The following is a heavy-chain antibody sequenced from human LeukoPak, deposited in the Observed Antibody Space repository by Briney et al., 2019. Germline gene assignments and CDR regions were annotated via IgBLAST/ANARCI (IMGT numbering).Heavy chain of an antibody. D-gene: IGHD6-13*01. J-gene: IGHJ4*02. CDR2: FNPESGGT. CDR3: ASALNSRSSSC. Sequence: ASVTVSFKASGYRFTDYYMHWVRQAPGQGLEWMGWFNPESGGTNYAQKFQGRVTMTTDTTISTAYMELTRLRSDDTAVYYCASALNSRSSSCWGQGTRFTVSS. V-gene: IGHV1-2*02. CDR1: GYRFTDYY.